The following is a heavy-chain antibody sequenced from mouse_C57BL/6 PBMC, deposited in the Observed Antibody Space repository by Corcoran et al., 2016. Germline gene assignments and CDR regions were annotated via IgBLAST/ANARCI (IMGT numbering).Heavy chain of an antibody. CDR1: GYTFTDYY. CDR2: INPNNGGT. V-gene: IGHV1-26*01. D-gene: IGHD2-3*01. CDR3: ASCGYYLDWYFDV. J-gene: IGHJ1*03. Sequence: EVQLQQSEPELVKPGASVKISCKASGYTFTDYYMNWVKQSHGKSLEWIGDINPNNGGTSYNQKFKGKATLTVDKSSSTAYMELRSLTSEDSAVYYCASCGYYLDWYFDVWGTGTTVAVSS.